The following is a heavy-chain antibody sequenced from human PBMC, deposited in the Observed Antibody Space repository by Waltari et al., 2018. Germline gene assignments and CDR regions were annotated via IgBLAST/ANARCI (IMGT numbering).Heavy chain of an antibody. Sequence: QLQLQESAPGLVKPSETLSLTCTVSGGSISSSSYYLGWTRHPPGTGLEWIGSIDYSGSTYYNPSLKSRVTISVDTSKNQFSLKLSSVTAADTAVYYCALGYCSGGSCYSGVRWFDPWGQGTLVTVSS. CDR1: GGSISSSSYY. J-gene: IGHJ5*02. V-gene: IGHV4-39*07. CDR3: ALGYCSGGSCYSGVRWFDP. CDR2: IDYSGST. D-gene: IGHD2-15*01.